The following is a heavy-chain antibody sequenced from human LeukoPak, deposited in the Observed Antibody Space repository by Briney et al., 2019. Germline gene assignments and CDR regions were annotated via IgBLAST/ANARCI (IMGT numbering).Heavy chain of an antibody. CDR2: ISSSSSTI. D-gene: IGHD2-15*01. J-gene: IGHJ4*02. CDR1: GFTFSSYG. CDR3: ARARASGRSGFDY. V-gene: IGHV3-48*02. Sequence: PGGSLRLSCAASGFTFSSYGMSWVRQAPGKGLEWVSYISSSSSTIYYADSVKGRFTISRDNAKNSLYLQMNSLRDEDTAVYYCARARASGRSGFDYWGQGTLVTVSS.